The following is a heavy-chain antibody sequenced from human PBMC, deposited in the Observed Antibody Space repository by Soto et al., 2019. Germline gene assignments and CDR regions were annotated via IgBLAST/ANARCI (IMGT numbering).Heavy chain of an antibody. Sequence: GGSLRLSCAASGFTFSDYYMSWIRQAPGKGLEWVSFIISSGSSTYYADSVKGRFTISRDNARKSLHLQMNSLRAEDTALYYCARVTDNRNYYGMDVWGQGTTVTVSS. J-gene: IGHJ6*02. V-gene: IGHV3-11*01. CDR2: IISSGSST. CDR3: ARVTDNRNYYGMDV. CDR1: GFTFSDYY. D-gene: IGHD1-20*01.